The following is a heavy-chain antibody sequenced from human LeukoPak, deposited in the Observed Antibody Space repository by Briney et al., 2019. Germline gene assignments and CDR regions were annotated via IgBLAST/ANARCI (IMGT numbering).Heavy chain of an antibody. CDR1: GYRFTTDMYT. CDR2: INAGNGNT. Sequence: VASVKVSCKASGYRFTTDMYTIHWLRQAPGHRLEWMGWINAGNGNTKYSQKFQGRVTITGDTSARTVYMEVSSLVSEDTAVYYCARDSDSSGWSRVYWGQGTLVTVSS. CDR3: ARDSDSSGWSRVY. V-gene: IGHV1-3*01. J-gene: IGHJ4*02. D-gene: IGHD6-19*01.